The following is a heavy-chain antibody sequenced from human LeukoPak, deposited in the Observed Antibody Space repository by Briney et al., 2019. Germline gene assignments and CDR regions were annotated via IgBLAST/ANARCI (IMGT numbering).Heavy chain of an antibody. D-gene: IGHD3-22*01. CDR1: GGSISSYY. V-gene: IGHV4-59*01. Sequence: SETLSLTCTVSGGSISSYYLSWIRRPPGKGLEWIGYIYYSGSTNYNPSLKSRVTISVDTSKNQFSLKLSSVTAADTAVCYCAREGNYYTDRSGYPVWGQRTLVTVSS. CDR2: IYYSGST. J-gene: IGHJ1*01. CDR3: AREGNYYTDRSGYPV.